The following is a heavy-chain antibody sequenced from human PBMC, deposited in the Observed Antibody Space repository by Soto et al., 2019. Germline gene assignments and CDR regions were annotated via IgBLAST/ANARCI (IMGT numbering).Heavy chain of an antibody. CDR2: INHSGST. CDR3: ALTYYYDSSGYYHDY. CDR1: GGSFSGYY. Sequence: PSETLSLTCAVYGGSFSGYYWSWIRQPPGKGLEWIGEINHSGSTNYNPSLKSRVTISVDTSKNQFSLKLSSVTAADTAVYYCALTYYYDSSGYYHDYWGQGTLVTVSS. J-gene: IGHJ4*02. V-gene: IGHV4-34*01. D-gene: IGHD3-22*01.